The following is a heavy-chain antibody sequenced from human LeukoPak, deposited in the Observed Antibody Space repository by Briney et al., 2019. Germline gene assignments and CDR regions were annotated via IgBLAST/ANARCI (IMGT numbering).Heavy chain of an antibody. CDR1: GGTFSSYA. Sequence: GASVKVSCKASGGTFSSYAISWVRQAPGQGLEWMGGIIPIFGTANYAQKFQGRVTITADKSTSTAYMELSSLRSEDTAVYYCAREGSSFDGAFDYWGQGTLVTVSS. D-gene: IGHD3-10*01. CDR2: IIPIFGTA. J-gene: IGHJ4*02. V-gene: IGHV1-69*06. CDR3: AREGSSFDGAFDY.